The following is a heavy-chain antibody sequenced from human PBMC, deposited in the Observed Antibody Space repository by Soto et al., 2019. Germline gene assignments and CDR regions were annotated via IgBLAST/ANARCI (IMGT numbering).Heavy chain of an antibody. CDR1: GGTFSSYA. CDR3: ARGGNIVGDTTTANLS. D-gene: IGHD1-26*01. CDR2: ISPVFGTG. V-gene: IGHV1-69*01. Sequence: QVQLVQSGAEVKRPGSSVKVSCKASGGTFSSYAISWVRQAPGQGLEWMGGISPVFGTGNYAQKFQGRVTITGDEYTSTAYMELSSLSSEDTAVYYCARGGNIVGDTTTANLSWGQGTLVTVSS. J-gene: IGHJ5*02.